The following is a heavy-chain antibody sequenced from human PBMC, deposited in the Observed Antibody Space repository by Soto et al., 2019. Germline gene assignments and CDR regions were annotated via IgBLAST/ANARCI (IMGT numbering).Heavy chain of an antibody. CDR2: INAGNGNT. CDR3: ALGSSSSDWRGNWFDP. D-gene: IGHD6-6*01. V-gene: IGHV1-3*01. Sequence: ASVKVSCKASGYTFTSYAMHWVRQAPGQRLEWMGWINAGNGNTKYSQKFQGRVTITRDTSASTAYMELSSLRSEDTAVYYCALGSSSSDWRGNWFDPWGQGTLVTVSS. CDR1: GYTFTSYA. J-gene: IGHJ5*02.